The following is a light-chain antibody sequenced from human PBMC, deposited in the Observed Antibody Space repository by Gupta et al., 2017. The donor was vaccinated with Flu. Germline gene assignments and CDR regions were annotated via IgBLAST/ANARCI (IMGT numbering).Light chain of an antibody. CDR3: QQYNNWPPVT. CDR1: QSVSSN. J-gene: IGKJ1*01. Sequence: ANLSVSPGERATLSCRASQSVSSNLAWYQQKPGQAPRLLIYGASTRATGIPARFSGSGSGTEFTLTISSLQSEDFAVYYCQQYNNWPPVTFGQGTKVEIK. V-gene: IGKV3-15*01. CDR2: GAS.